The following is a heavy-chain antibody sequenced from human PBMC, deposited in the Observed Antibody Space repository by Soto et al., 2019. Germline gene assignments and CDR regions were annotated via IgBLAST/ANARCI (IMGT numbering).Heavy chain of an antibody. V-gene: IGHV4-34*01. J-gene: IGHJ4*02. CDR3: ARFGDHDFTPFDY. D-gene: IGHD3-10*01. CDR2: INHSGST. CDR1: GGSFSGYY. Sequence: QVQLQQWGAGLLKPSETLSLTCAVYGGSFSGYYWSWIRQPPGKGLEWIGEINHSGSTNYNPSLKRRVTISVDTSKNQFSLKLSSVTAADTAVFYCARFGDHDFTPFDYWGQGTLVTVSS.